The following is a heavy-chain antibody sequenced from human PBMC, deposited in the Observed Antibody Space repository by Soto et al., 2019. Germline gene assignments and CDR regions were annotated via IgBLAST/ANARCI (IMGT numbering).Heavy chain of an antibody. CDR2: ISYDGSNK. V-gene: IGHV3-30*18. J-gene: IGHJ6*02. CDR3: AKDLSLWFGELLPTYYYYGMDV. Sequence: GGSLRLSCAASRFTFSSYGMHWVRQAPGKGLEWVAVISYDGSNKYYADSVKGRFTISRDNSKNTLYLQMNSLRAEDTAVYYCAKDLSLWFGELLPTYYYYGMDVWGQGTTVTVSS. D-gene: IGHD3-10*01. CDR1: RFTFSSYG.